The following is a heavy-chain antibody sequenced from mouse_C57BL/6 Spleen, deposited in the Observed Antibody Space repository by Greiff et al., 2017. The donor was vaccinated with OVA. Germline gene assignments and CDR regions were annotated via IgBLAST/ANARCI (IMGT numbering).Heavy chain of an antibody. CDR3: ARFYGSSLYYFDY. CDR2: IWWDDDK. Sequence: QVTLKVSGPGILQPSQTLSLTCSFSGFSLSTFGMGVGWIRQPSGTGLEWLAHIWWDDDKSYNPALKRRLTLSKDTSKNQVFLKIANVDTADTATYYCARFYGSSLYYFDYWGQGTTLTVSS. CDR1: GFSLSTFGMG. D-gene: IGHD1-1*01. J-gene: IGHJ2*01. V-gene: IGHV8-8*01.